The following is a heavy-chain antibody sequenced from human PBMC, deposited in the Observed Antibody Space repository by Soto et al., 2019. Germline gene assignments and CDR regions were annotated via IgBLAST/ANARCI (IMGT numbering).Heavy chain of an antibody. CDR2: IRRKANNNAT. Sequence: EVQLVESGGGLVQPGGSLKLSCAASGFIFSDSALHWVRQASGKGLEWVGRIRRKANNNATTYAASVEGSFAISRDDSKTTAYVQMNSLKTEYMAIYYCTRGIVVWSVSPTYYLDYWGQGTLVTVSS. CDR1: GFIFSDSA. CDR3: TRGIVVWSVSPTYYLDY. V-gene: IGHV3-73*02. D-gene: IGHD3-3*01. J-gene: IGHJ4*02.